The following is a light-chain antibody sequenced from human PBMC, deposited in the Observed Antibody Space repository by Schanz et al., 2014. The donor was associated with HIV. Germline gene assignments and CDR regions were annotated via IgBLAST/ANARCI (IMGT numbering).Light chain of an antibody. CDR1: DSNTGSNP. Sequence: QSVLTQPPSASGTPGQRVTISCSGSDSNTGSNPVNWYHHLPGAAPQLLIYSYTQRPSGVPDRFSGSRSGTSASLAISVLQAEDEADFFCATWDDSLKGVVFGGGTKLTVL. CDR2: SYT. V-gene: IGLV1-44*01. CDR3: ATWDDSLKGVV. J-gene: IGLJ2*01.